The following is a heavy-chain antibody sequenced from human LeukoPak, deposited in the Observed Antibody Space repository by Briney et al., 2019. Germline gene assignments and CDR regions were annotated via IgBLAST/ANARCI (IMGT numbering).Heavy chain of an antibody. J-gene: IGHJ1*01. CDR3: ARAGGTGPGNRHFQH. D-gene: IGHD2-8*02. CDR2: MNPNSGNT. CDR1: GYTFTSYD. Sequence: GASVKVSCKASGYTFTSYDINWVRQATGLGLEWMGWMNPNSGNTGYSQKFQGRVTMTRNTSITTAYMELSSLRSEDTAVYYCARAGGTGPGNRHFQHWGQGTLVTVSS. V-gene: IGHV1-8*01.